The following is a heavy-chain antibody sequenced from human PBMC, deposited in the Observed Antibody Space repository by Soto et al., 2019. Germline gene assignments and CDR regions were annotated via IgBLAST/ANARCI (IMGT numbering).Heavy chain of an antibody. J-gene: IGHJ5*02. V-gene: IGHV1-69*01. Sequence: QVQLVQSGAEVKKPGSSVKVSCKASGGTFSSYAISWVRQAPGQGLEWMGGIIAIFGTANYAQKFQGRVTITADESTSTAYMELSSLRSEDTAVYYCARGVLLAAAGTLVVAWFDPWGQGTLVTVSS. CDR2: IIAIFGTA. CDR3: ARGVLLAAAGTLVVAWFDP. CDR1: GGTFSSYA. D-gene: IGHD6-13*01.